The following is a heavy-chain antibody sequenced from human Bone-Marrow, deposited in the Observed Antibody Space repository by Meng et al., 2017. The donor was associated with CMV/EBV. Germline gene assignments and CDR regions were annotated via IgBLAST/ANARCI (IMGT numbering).Heavy chain of an antibody. V-gene: IGHV3-30*02. CDR2: IRYDGSNK. Sequence: GESLKISCAASGFTFSSYGMHWVRQALGKGLEWVAFIRYDGSNKYYADSVKGRFTISRDNSKNTLYLQMNSLRAEDTAVYYCARVGYCSSTSCYEEEDAFDIWGQGTMVTVSS. D-gene: IGHD2-2*03. CDR1: GFTFSSYG. J-gene: IGHJ3*02. CDR3: ARVGYCSSTSCYEEEDAFDI.